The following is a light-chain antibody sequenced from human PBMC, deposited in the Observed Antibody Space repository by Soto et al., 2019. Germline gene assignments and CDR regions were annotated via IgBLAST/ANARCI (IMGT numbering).Light chain of an antibody. Sequence: IQLTQSPSSLSASVGDRVTITCRASQDISSALAWYQQRPGKPPKLLISDASSLEGGVPSRFSGSGSETDFTLTISGLQPEDFVSYYCQQFNKFPGTFGQGTKLEIK. CDR3: QQFNKFPGT. V-gene: IGKV1D-13*01. CDR1: QDISSA. CDR2: DAS. J-gene: IGKJ2*01.